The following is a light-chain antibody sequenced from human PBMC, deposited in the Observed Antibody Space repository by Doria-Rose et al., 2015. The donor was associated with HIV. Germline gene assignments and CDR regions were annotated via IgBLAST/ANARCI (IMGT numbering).Light chain of an antibody. Sequence: TQSPESLGMSLGERATLNCKSNQSLLHTSKNYLAWYQQKPGQPPKLLIYWASTRQSGVPARFSGSGSGTDFTLTISSLGAEDVAVYYCQQYYDTPSFGPGTTVDIK. V-gene: IGKV4-1*01. CDR2: WAS. CDR3: QQYYDTPS. CDR1: QSLLHTSKNY. J-gene: IGKJ3*01.